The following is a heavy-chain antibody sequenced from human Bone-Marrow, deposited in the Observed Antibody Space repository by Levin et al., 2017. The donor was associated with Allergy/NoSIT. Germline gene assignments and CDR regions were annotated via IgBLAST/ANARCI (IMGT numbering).Heavy chain of an antibody. CDR3: ARMVVVAVTPGYADH. CDR1: GYSIRNGYY. D-gene: IGHD2-15*01. Sequence: PGGSLRLSCNVSGYSIRNGYYWGWIRQPPGKGLEWIGSIYPDGTTYYKPSLKSRVSMSVDSSKNQFALTMTSVTAADTAVYYCARMVVVAVTPGYADHWGQGILATVSS. CDR2: IYPDGTT. J-gene: IGHJ4*02. V-gene: IGHV4-38-2*02.